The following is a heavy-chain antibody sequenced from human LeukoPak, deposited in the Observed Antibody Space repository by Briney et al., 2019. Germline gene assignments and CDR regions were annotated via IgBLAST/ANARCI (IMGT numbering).Heavy chain of an antibody. D-gene: IGHD2-15*01. V-gene: IGHV4-61*02. CDR1: GGSISSGSYY. J-gene: IGHJ6*03. Sequence: SETLSLTCTVSGGSISSGSYYWSWIRQPAGKGLEWIGRIYTSGSTNYNPSLMSRVTISVDTSKNQFSLKLSSVTAADTAVYYCARDGCGYCSGGSCYLCYYYYYMDVWGKGTTVTVSS. CDR3: ARDGCGYCSGGSCYLCYYYYYMDV. CDR2: IYTSGST.